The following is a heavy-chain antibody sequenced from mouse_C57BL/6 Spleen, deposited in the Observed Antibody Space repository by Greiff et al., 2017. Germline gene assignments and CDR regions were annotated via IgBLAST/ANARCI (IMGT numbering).Heavy chain of an antibody. D-gene: IGHD1-1*01. CDR1: GYTFTSYW. V-gene: IGHV1-64*01. Sequence: QVQLQQPGAELVKPGASVKLSCKASGYTFTSYWMHWVKQRPGQGLEWIGMIHPNSGSTNYNEKFKSKATLTVDKSSSTAYMQLSSLTSEDSAVYYCARGVDYYGSSYWYFDVWGTGTTVTVSS. CDR2: IHPNSGST. CDR3: ARGVDYYGSSYWYFDV. J-gene: IGHJ1*03.